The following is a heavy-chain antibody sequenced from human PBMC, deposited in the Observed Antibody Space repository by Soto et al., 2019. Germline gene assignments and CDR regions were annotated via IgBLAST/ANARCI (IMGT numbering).Heavy chain of an antibody. CDR1: GLNFDDSA. V-gene: IGHV3-9*01. D-gene: IGHD3-3*01. CDR2: ISWNSGTI. Sequence: GGSLRLSCAASGLNFDDSALHLVRQAPGKGLEWVSGISWNSGTIGYADSVKGRFTISRDNAKNSLYLQMNSLRREDTALYYCAKDRGFLDGVDYWGQGTLVTVSS. CDR3: AKDRGFLDGVDY. J-gene: IGHJ4*02.